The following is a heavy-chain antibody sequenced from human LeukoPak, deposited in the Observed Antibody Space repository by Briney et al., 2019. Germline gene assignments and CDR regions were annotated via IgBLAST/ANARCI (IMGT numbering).Heavy chain of an antibody. CDR1: GFTFSSYA. J-gene: IGHJ4*02. V-gene: IGHV3-30*04. CDR3: ARDKAVAGYFDY. Sequence: TGGSLRLSCAASGFTFSSYAMHWVRQAPGKGLEWVAVISYDGSNKYYADSVKGRFTISRDNFKNTLYLQMNSLRAEDTAVYYCARDKAVAGYFDYWGQGTLVTVSS. D-gene: IGHD6-19*01. CDR2: ISYDGSNK.